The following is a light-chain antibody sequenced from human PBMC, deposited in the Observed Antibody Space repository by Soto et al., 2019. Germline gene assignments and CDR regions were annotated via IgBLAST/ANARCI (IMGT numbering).Light chain of an antibody. V-gene: IGLV2-14*03. CDR3: QAYDYSLTASV. CDR1: SSDIGGSDH. CDR2: DVA. Sequence: QSVLTQPASVSDSPGQSITISCTGTSSDIGGSDHVSWYRQYPGEAPKLIIYDVANRPSGVSHRFSGSKSGTSASLAITGLQAEDEADYYCQAYDYSLTASVFGGGTKLTVL. J-gene: IGLJ3*02.